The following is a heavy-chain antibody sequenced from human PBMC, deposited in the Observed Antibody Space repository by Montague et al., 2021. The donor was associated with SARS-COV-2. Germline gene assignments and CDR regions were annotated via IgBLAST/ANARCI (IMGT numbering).Heavy chain of an antibody. CDR3: VRDPAPSGSGTCYDY. CDR2: VYYSRSS. D-gene: IGHD1-26*01. CDR1: GDSVSHDF. Sequence: SETLSLTCTVSGDSVSHDFWTWIRQPPGEGLEWIGYVYYSRSSXXXPSXXXRVSIAVDTSKNQFSLSLSTVTAADTAIYYCVRDPAPSGSGTCYDYWGQGTLVAVSS. J-gene: IGHJ4*02. V-gene: IGHV4-59*02.